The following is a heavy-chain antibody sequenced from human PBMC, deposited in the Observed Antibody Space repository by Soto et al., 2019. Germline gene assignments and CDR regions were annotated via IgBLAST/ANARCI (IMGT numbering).Heavy chain of an antibody. V-gene: IGHV3-23*01. CDR3: SNRGAGHYFDY. CDR1: GITFSSYA. J-gene: IGHJ4*02. CDR2: ISGSGGST. D-gene: IGHD6-19*01. Sequence: EVQLLESGGGLVQPGGSLRLSCAASGITFSSYAMSWVRQAPGKGLEWVSVISGSGGSTYYADSVKGRFTISSDNSKNTLYLHMNSLRAEDTAVYYCSNRGAGHYFDYWGQGTLVTVSS.